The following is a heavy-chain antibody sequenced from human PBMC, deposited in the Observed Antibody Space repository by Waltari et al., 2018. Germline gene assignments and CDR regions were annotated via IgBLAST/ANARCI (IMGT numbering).Heavy chain of an antibody. Sequence: EVQLVESGGGLVQPGGSLRLSCAASGFTFSSYWMSWVRQAPGKGLEGGANIKQDGSEKYYVDSVNGRFTISRDNAKNSLYLQMNSLRAEDTAVYYCARDQNGGNSGWFAFDIWGQGTMVTVSS. V-gene: IGHV3-7*01. J-gene: IGHJ3*02. CDR3: ARDQNGGNSGWFAFDI. CDR2: IKQDGSEK. D-gene: IGHD2-21*02. CDR1: GFTFSSYW.